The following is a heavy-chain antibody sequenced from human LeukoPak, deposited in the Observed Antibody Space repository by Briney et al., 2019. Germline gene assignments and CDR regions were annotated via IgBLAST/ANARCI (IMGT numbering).Heavy chain of an antibody. V-gene: IGHV4-4*08. D-gene: IGHD1-26*01. CDR3: ASLRVSGSYLYYFDY. J-gene: IGHJ4*02. Sequence: SETLSLTCTVSNGSISSYHWSWVRQPPGKGLEWVGYTLTSGTTNYNPSLKSRLTISVDTSKNQFTLKLSSVTAADTAVYYCASLRVSGSYLYYFDYWGEGTLVTVSS. CDR1: NGSISSYH. CDR2: TLTSGTT.